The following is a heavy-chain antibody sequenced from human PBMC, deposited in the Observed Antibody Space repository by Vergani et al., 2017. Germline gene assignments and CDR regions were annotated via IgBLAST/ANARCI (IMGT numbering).Heavy chain of an antibody. D-gene: IGHD5-24*01. CDR2: ISGSGGST. V-gene: IGHV3-23*04. J-gene: IGHJ3*02. CDR1: GFTFSSYA. CDR3: AKDLVEMATIPTWDNAFDI. Sequence: EVQLVESGGGLVQPGRSLRLSCAASGFTFSSYAMSWVRQAPGKGLEWVSAISGSGGSTYYADSVKGRFTISRDNSKNTLYLQMNSLRAEDTAVYYCAKDLVEMATIPTWDNAFDIWGQGTMVTVSS.